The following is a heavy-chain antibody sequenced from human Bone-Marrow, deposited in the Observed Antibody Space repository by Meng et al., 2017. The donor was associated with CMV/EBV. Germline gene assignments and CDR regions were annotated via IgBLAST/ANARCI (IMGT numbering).Heavy chain of an antibody. Sequence: GGSLRLSCAASGFTFSSYGMHWVRQAPGKGLEWVSVIYNDGMTSYADAVKGRFSISRDNSKNTLYLQMNSLRAEDTAVYYCARAGSSSLYYYYGMGVWGQGTTVTVSS. CDR1: GFTFSSYG. CDR3: ARAGSSSLYYYYGMGV. J-gene: IGHJ6*01. V-gene: IGHV3-53*01. D-gene: IGHD6-6*01. CDR2: IYNDGMT.